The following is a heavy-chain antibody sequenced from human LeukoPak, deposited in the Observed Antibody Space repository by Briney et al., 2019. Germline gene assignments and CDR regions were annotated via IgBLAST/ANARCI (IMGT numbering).Heavy chain of an antibody. V-gene: IGHV4-39*07. CDR1: GGSISSSSYY. CDR3: ARGGRTYYYDSSGYYYCAFDI. Sequence: SETLSLTCTVSGGSISSSSYYWGWIRPPPGKGLEWIGSIYYSGSTYYNPSLKSRVTISVDTSKNQFSLKLSSVTAADTAVYYCARGGRTYYYDSSGYYYCAFDIWGQGTMVTVSS. J-gene: IGHJ3*02. CDR2: IYYSGST. D-gene: IGHD3-22*01.